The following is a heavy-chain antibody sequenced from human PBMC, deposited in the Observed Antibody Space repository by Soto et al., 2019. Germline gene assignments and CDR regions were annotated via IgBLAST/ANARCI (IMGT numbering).Heavy chain of an antibody. D-gene: IGHD3-16*01. Sequence: PSETLSLTCTVSGGSISSGPYSWGWIRQPPGKGLEWIGTFYHSGSTHHNPSLESRVTISVDASKNQFSLKLSSVTAADTAVYYCARGGTPIDYWGQGTLVTVSS. CDR3: ARGGTPIDY. CDR1: GGSISSGPYS. V-gene: IGHV4-39*01. CDR2: FYHSGST. J-gene: IGHJ4*02.